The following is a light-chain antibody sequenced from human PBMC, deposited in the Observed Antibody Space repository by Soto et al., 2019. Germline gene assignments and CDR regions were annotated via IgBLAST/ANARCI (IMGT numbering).Light chain of an antibody. Sequence: SYELTQPPSVSVSPGQTASITCSGDKLGDKYAYWYQQTPGQSPVLVIYQDTKRPSGIPERLSGSNSGITATLTISGTQALDEADYFCQAWDSSTVHVVFGGGTKVTVL. V-gene: IGLV3-1*01. CDR1: KLGDKY. CDR3: QAWDSSTVHVV. CDR2: QDT. J-gene: IGLJ2*01.